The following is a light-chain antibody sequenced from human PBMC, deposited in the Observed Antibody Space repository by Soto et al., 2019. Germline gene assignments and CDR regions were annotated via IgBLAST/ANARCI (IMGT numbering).Light chain of an antibody. Sequence: EIVMTQSPATLSVSPVERATLSCMASQSVSSSYLAWYQQKPGQAPRLLIYGASSRATGIPARYSGSGSGTEFNFAISSLQSEDFAVYFCQQYNKWPRTFGQGTKVDNK. CDR2: GAS. CDR1: QSVSSSY. V-gene: IGKV3D-15*01. CDR3: QQYNKWPRT. J-gene: IGKJ1*01.